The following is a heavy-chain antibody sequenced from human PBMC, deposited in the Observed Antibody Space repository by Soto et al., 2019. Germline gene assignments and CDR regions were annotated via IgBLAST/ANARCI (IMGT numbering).Heavy chain of an antibody. J-gene: IGHJ4*02. CDR1: GGTFNTYA. CDR2: ILPMFDRP. CDR3: TRSIGSGGVIGGFDY. V-gene: IGHV1-69*01. Sequence: QVQLVQSETEVKKPGSAVRVSCKASGGTFNTYAMNWVRQAPGQGLEWMGGILPMFDRPRYAQKFQGRVTINVDETTTTAYMELSSLRSDDTAVYYCTRSIGSGGVIGGFDYWGQGTLVTVSS. D-gene: IGHD3-16*02.